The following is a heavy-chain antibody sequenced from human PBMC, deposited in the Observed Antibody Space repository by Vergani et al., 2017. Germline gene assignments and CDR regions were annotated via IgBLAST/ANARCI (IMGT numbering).Heavy chain of an antibody. J-gene: IGHJ4*02. CDR3: ARGSCLGGSCYKPLFDY. Sequence: QVQLQESGPGLVKPSQTLSLTCTVSGGSINSHNYYWSWLRQPAGKGLEWIGRIHTSGSTNYNPSLKSRVTMSEDTSKNRFSLNLTSVTAADTAVYFCARGSCLGGSCYKPLFDYWGQGILVTVSS. D-gene: IGHD2-15*01. V-gene: IGHV4-61*02. CDR2: IHTSGST. CDR1: GGSINSHNYY.